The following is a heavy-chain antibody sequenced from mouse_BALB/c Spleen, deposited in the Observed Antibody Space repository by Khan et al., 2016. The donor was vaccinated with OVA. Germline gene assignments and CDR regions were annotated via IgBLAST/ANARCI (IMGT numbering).Heavy chain of an antibody. CDR1: GYTFTSYT. Sequence: QVQLQQSGAELARPGASVKMSCKASGYTFTSYTIHWIKLRPGQGLEWIGYINPSNGYTNYNQKFKDKATLTADKSSTKAYMELSSLTSDDSALYNCVRDVAYHRNDGWVAYWGQGTLVTVSA. CDR2: INPSNGYT. J-gene: IGHJ3*01. V-gene: IGHV1-4*01. CDR3: VRDVAYHRNDGWVAY. D-gene: IGHD2-14*01.